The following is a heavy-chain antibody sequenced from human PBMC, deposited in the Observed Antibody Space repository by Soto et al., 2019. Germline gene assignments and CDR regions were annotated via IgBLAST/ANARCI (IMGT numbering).Heavy chain of an antibody. J-gene: IGHJ4*02. CDR1: GGSITTNNW. D-gene: IGHD3-3*01. V-gene: IGHV4-4*02. CDR2: IYHSGTT. CDR3: ARWDFGNPYLFDY. Sequence: SETLSLTCGVSGGSITTNNWWSWVRQSPGTGLEWLGEIYHSGTTNYNASLKNRVTISVDKSKNHFSLNLNSVTAADSAVYYCARWDFGNPYLFDYWAQGILVTVSS.